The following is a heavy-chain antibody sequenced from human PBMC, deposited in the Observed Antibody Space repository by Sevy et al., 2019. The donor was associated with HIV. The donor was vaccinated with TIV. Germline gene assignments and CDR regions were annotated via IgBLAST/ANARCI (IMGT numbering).Heavy chain of an antibody. CDR2: IYYSGST. CDR1: GGSISSGGYY. CDR3: ARDLLYYDILTGYSDDAFDI. D-gene: IGHD3-9*01. J-gene: IGHJ3*02. V-gene: IGHV4-31*03. Sequence: SETLSLTCTVSGGSISSGGYYWSWIRQHPGKGLEWLGYIYYSGSTYYNPSLKSRVTISVDTSKNQFSLKLSSVTAADTAVYYCARDLLYYDILTGYSDDAFDIWGQGTMVTVSS.